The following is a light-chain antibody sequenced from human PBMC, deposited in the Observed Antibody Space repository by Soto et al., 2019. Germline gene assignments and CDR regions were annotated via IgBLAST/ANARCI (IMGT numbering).Light chain of an antibody. V-gene: IGKV3-20*01. CDR3: HQYDSSPHT. Sequence: ELVLTQSPGTLSLSPGERATLSCRASQSVSSNYLAWYQQKPGQAPRLLIYGASSRDTGIPDRFSGSGSGTDFTLTISRLEPEDFAVYYCHQYDSSPHTFGGGTKVEIK. CDR1: QSVSSNY. J-gene: IGKJ4*01. CDR2: GAS.